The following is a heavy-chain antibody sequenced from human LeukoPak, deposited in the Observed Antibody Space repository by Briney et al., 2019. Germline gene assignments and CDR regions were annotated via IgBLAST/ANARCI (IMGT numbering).Heavy chain of an antibody. V-gene: IGHV4-34*01. Sequence: SETLSLTCAVYGRSFSGYYWSWIRQPPGKGLEWIGEINHSGSTNYNPSLKSQVTISVDTSKNQFSLKLSSVTAADTAVYYCARVGSSGWYDYWGQGTLVTVSS. J-gene: IGHJ4*02. CDR3: ARVGSSGWYDY. CDR2: INHSGST. D-gene: IGHD6-19*01. CDR1: GRSFSGYY.